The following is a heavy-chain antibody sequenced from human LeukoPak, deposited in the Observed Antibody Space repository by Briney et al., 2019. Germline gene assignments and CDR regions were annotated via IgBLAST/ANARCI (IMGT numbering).Heavy chain of an antibody. CDR3: AKDAGWTDYFYYYMDV. Sequence: HSGGSLRLSCAASGFTFSNSGMTWVRQAPGKGLEWVSTITGSGLSAYYADSVKGRFTISRDNSQNTLYLQMQSLRAEDTAIYYCAKDAGWTDYFYYYMDVWGKGTTVTVSS. D-gene: IGHD6-19*01. V-gene: IGHV3-23*01. CDR1: GFTFSNSG. CDR2: ITGSGLSA. J-gene: IGHJ6*03.